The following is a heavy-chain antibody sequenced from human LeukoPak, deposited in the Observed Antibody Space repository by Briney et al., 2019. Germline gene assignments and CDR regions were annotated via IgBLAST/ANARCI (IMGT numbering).Heavy chain of an antibody. Sequence: PGGSLRLSYAASGFTFDDYGMSWVRQAPGKGLEWVSGINWNGGSTVYADSVKGRFTISRDNAKNSLYLQMNSLRAEDTALYYCARAIGVVRYARVYYFDYWGQGTLVTVSS. J-gene: IGHJ4*02. CDR2: INWNGGST. V-gene: IGHV3-20*03. D-gene: IGHD2-21*01. CDR3: ARAIGVVRYARVYYFDY. CDR1: GFTFDDYG.